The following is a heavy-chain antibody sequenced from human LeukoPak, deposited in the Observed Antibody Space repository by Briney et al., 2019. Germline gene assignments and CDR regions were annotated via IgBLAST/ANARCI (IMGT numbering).Heavy chain of an antibody. Sequence: SETLSLTCAVYGGSFSGYYWSWIRQPPGKGLEWIGEINHSGSTNYNPSLKSRVTISVDTSKNQFSLKLSSVTAADTAVYYCAGGHQLLNGYYCDYWGQGTLVTVSS. CDR3: AGGHQLLNGYYCDY. J-gene: IGHJ4*02. CDR2: INHSGST. D-gene: IGHD2-2*01. V-gene: IGHV4-34*01. CDR1: GGSFSGYY.